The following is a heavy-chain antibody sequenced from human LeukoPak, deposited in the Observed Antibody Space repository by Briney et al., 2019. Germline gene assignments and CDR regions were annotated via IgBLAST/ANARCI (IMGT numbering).Heavy chain of an antibody. V-gene: IGHV4-38-2*02. CDR2: ISHSGST. Sequence: SETLSLTCTVSGYSINSGYYWGWIRQPPGKGLEWVGSISHSGSTYSNPSLKSRLTMSVDTSKNQFSLKLRSVTAADTAVYYCARLKFYDSTGYNPGYYMDVWGKGITVTVSS. CDR3: ARLKFYDSTGYNPGYYMDV. D-gene: IGHD3-22*01. J-gene: IGHJ6*03. CDR1: GYSINSGYY.